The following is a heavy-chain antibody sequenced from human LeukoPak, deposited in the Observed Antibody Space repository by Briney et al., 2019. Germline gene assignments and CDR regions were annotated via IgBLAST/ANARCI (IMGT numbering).Heavy chain of an antibody. Sequence: PGGSLRLSCAASGFTFRTYGMHWVRQAPGKGLEWMAFVRDDGSTKYYADPVKGRFTISRDNSNSTLYLQMNSLRAEDTAVYFCARSVSSSWGFFDSWGQETLVTASS. D-gene: IGHD6-6*01. V-gene: IGHV3-30*02. CDR1: GFTFRTYG. J-gene: IGHJ4*02. CDR3: ARSVSSSWGFFDS. CDR2: VRDDGSTK.